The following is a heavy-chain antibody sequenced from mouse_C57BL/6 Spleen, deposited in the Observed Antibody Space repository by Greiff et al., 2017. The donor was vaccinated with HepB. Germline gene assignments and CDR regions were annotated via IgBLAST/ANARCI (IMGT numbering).Heavy chain of an antibody. CDR2: IYPGGGYT. J-gene: IGHJ2*01. D-gene: IGHD1-1*01. V-gene: IGHV1-63*01. Sequence: QVQLQESGAELVRPGTSVKMSCKASGYTFTNYWIGWAKQRPGHGLEWIGDIYPGGGYTNYNEKFKGKATLTADKSSSTAYMQFSSLTSEDSAIYYCARKPTVGYFDYWGQGTTLTVSS. CDR3: ARKPTVGYFDY. CDR1: GYTFTNYW.